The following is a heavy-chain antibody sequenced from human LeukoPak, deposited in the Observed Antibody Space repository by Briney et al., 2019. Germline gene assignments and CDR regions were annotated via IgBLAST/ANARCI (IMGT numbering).Heavy chain of an antibody. Sequence: GESLRLSCAASGFIIISYRMSWVRQAPGKGLEWVANIKQDGSEKYYVDSVKGRFTISRDNAKNSLYLQMSSLRAEDTAVYYCAKDLDDYGDYGSDYWGQGTLVTVSS. CDR1: GFIIISYR. CDR2: IKQDGSEK. V-gene: IGHV3-7*01. CDR3: AKDLDDYGDYGSDY. J-gene: IGHJ4*02. D-gene: IGHD4-17*01.